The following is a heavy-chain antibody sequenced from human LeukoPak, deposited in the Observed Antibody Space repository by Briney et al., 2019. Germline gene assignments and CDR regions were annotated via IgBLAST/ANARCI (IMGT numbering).Heavy chain of an antibody. CDR1: GYTFTGYY. CDR2: IYPNSAGT. J-gene: IGHJ6*02. CDR3: ARVIEAGGLYGMDV. Sequence: ASVKVSCKASGYTFTGYYIHWVRQAPGQGLEWVGWIYPNSAGTKYAQKFQGRVTMTRDTSISTAYMELSGLRSDDTALYYCARVIEAGGLYGMDVWGQGTTVTVSS. D-gene: IGHD6-13*01. V-gene: IGHV1-2*02.